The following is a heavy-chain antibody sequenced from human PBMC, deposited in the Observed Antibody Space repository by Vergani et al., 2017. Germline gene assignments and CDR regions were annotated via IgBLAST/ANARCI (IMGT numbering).Heavy chain of an antibody. CDR2: ISDSGGST. D-gene: IGHD5-12*01. J-gene: IGHJ6*02. CDR3: AKANPRNSGYDYLYYYHAMDV. CDR1: GFTFNHYA. Sequence: EVQLLESGGDLVQPGGSLRLSCAASGFTFNHYAMNWVRQAPGKGLEWVSGISDSGGSTYYAGSVKGRFTISRDSSKTTLYLQMNSLSAGDTAVYYCAKANPRNSGYDYLYYYHAMDVWGQGTTVTVSS. V-gene: IGHV3-23*01.